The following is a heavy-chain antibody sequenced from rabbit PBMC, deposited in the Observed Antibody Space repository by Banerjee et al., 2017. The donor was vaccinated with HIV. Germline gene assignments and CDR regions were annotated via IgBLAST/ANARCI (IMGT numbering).Heavy chain of an antibody. Sequence: LSCKASGFDFSSYYMSWVRQAPGKGLEWIGYIDPVFGGTYYTSWVNGRFTISSHNAQNTLYLQLNSLTAADTATYFCARGLVAGVLDLRGPGTLVTVS. CDR3: ARGLVAGVLDL. D-gene: IGHD3-3*01. CDR1: GFDFSSYY. J-gene: IGHJ6*01. CDR2: IDPVFGGT. V-gene: IGHV1S7*01.